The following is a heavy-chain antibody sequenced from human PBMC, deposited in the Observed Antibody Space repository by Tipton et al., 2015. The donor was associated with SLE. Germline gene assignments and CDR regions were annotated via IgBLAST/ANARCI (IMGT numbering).Heavy chain of an antibody. Sequence: SLRPSCAASGFTFSDYYMSWIRQAPGKGLEWVSYISSSGSTIYYADSVKGRFTISRDNAKNSLYLQMNSLRAEDTAVYYCAKDTAMVTDYYYGMDAWGQGTTVTVSS. V-gene: IGHV3-11*01. J-gene: IGHJ6*02. CDR2: ISSSGSTI. CDR3: AKDTAMVTDYYYGMDA. CDR1: GFTFSDYY. D-gene: IGHD5-18*01.